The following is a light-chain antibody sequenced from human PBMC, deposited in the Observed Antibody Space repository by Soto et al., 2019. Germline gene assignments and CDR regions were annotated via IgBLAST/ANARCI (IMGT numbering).Light chain of an antibody. Sequence: QSALTQPASVSGSPGQSITISCTGTSSDVGGYDYVSWYQLHPGKAPKLMVFEVSNRPSGVSYRLSGSKSGNTASLTISGLQSEDEADYFCSSSSISTAYLFGTGTKVTVL. J-gene: IGLJ1*01. CDR3: SSSSISTAYL. V-gene: IGLV2-14*01. CDR1: SSDVGGYDY. CDR2: EVS.